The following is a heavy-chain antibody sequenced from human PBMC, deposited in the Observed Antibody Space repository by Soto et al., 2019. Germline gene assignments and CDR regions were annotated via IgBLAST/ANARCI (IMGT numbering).Heavy chain of an antibody. D-gene: IGHD2-15*01. V-gene: IGHV3-15*01. CDR2: VKSESDGGTT. J-gene: IGHJ5*02. CDR1: RSTVINAW. Sequence: EVQLVESGGGLVTPGGSLRLSCAASRSTVINAWMAWVRQAPGKGLEWVAHVKSESDGGTTDYAAPVKGRFTIYRDASKTKLLLQMNNLNTETQDVYYSTVLNKGYSVASPCSQLRFDPWGQGTLVTVSS. CDR3: TVLNKGYSVASPCSQLRFDP.